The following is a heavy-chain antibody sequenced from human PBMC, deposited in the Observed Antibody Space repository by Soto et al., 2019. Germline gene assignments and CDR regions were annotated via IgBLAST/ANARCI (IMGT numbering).Heavy chain of an antibody. Sequence: QITLKESGHTLVKPTQTLTLTCTFSGFSLSSTRMAVGWIRQPPGKALELLTLIYWDDDKRYSPFLKSRLTTTQETTKNQVVLKMYNMDTVDTARNYGANIVVAGLGYYFDYWGQGTLITVFS. CDR1: GFSLSSTRMA. V-gene: IGHV2-5*02. CDR3: ANIVVAGLGYYFDY. J-gene: IGHJ4*02. D-gene: IGHD6-19*01. CDR2: IYWDDDK.